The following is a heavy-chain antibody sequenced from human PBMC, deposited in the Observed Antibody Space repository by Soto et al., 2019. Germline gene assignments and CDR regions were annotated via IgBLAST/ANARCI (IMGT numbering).Heavy chain of an antibody. V-gene: IGHV3-30*18. J-gene: IGHJ2*01. D-gene: IGHD3-22*01. CDR1: GFTFSSYG. CDR2: ISYDGSNK. CDR3: AKEVKDSSGYYSWYFDL. Sequence: QVQLVESGGGVVQPGRSLRLSCAASGFTFSSYGMLWVRQAPGKGLEWVAVISYDGSNKYYADSVKGRFTISRDNSKNTLYLQMNSLRAEDTAVYYCAKEVKDSSGYYSWYFDLWGRGTLVTVSS.